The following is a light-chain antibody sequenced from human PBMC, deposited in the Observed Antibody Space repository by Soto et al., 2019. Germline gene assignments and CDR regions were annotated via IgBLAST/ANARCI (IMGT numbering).Light chain of an antibody. V-gene: IGLV1-40*01. CDR1: SSNIGAGYD. Sequence: QSVLTQPPSVSGAPGQRVTISCTGSSSNIGAGYDVHWYQRLPGTAPKVLIYGNNNRPSGVPDRFSGSKSGTSASLALTGLQAEYQLYYPCQSYDSILSGPHVFRTGTKVTVL. J-gene: IGLJ1*01. CDR3: QSYDSILSGPHV. CDR2: GNN.